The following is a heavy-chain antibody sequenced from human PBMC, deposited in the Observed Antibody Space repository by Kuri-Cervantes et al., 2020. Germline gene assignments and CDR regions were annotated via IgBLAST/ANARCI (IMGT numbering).Heavy chain of an antibody. CDR1: GYTFTSYG. V-gene: IGHV1-18*01. CDR3: AKGPHRKQQLVVYWYFDL. CDR2: ISAYNGNT. D-gene: IGHD6-13*01. Sequence: ASVKVSCKASGYTFTSYGISWVRQAPGQGLEWMGWISAYNGNTNYAQKLQGRVTMTEDASTDTAYMELSSLRAEDTALYYCAKGPHRKQQLVVYWYFDLWGRGTLVTVSS. J-gene: IGHJ2*01.